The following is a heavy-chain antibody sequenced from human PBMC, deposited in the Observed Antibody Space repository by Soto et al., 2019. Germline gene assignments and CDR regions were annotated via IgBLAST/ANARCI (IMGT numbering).Heavy chain of an antibody. CDR3: ARVQHGWCTSTSCYVFGWEKGLSRWFDP. Sequence: SVKVSCKASGGTFSSYAISWVRQAPGQGLEWMGGIIPIFGTANYAQKFQGRVTITADESTSTAYMELSSLRSEDTAVYYCARVQHGWCTSTSCYVFGWEKGLSRWFDPWG. V-gene: IGHV1-69*13. D-gene: IGHD2-2*01. CDR2: IIPIFGTA. CDR1: GGTFSSYA. J-gene: IGHJ5*02.